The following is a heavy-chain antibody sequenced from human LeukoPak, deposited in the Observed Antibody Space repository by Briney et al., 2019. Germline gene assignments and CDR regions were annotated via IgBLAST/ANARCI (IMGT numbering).Heavy chain of an antibody. V-gene: IGHV4-59*01. J-gene: IGHJ4*02. CDR2: IYYSGSA. CDR1: GGSISSYH. CDR3: ARANQQLSDLDY. Sequence: SETLSPTCTVSGGSISSYHWSWIRQPPGKGLVWIGYIYYSGSANYNSSLKSRVTISVDTSKNQFSLKLTSVTAADTAVYYCARANQQLSDLDYWGQGTLVTVSS. D-gene: IGHD6-13*01.